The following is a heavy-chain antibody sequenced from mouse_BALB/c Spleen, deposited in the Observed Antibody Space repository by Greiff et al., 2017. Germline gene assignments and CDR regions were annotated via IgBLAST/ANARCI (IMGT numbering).Heavy chain of an antibody. CDR3: NAGLGSVYYDAMDY. J-gene: IGHJ4*01. CDR1: GFNIKDYY. Sequence: VQLQQSGAELVRSGASVKLSCTASGFNIKDYYMHWVKQRPEQGLEWIGWIDPANGDTEYAPKFQGKATMTADTSSNTAYMQLSSLTSEDTAVYSCNAGLGSVYYDAMDYWGQGTSVTVSS. CDR2: IDPANGDT. V-gene: IGHV14-4*02. D-gene: IGHD4-1*01.